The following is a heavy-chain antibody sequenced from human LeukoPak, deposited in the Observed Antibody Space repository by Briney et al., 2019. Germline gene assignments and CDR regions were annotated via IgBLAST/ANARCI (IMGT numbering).Heavy chain of an antibody. D-gene: IGHD3-16*01. J-gene: IGHJ4*02. V-gene: IGHV1-69*04. CDR3: ARGTGGAYYFDY. CDR2: IIPIFGIA. Sequence: SVKVSCKASGGTFSSYAISWVRQAPGQGLERMGRIIPIFGIANYAQKFQGRVTITADKSTSTAYMELSSLRSEDTAVYYCARGTGGAYYFDYWGQGTLVTVSS. CDR1: GGTFSSYA.